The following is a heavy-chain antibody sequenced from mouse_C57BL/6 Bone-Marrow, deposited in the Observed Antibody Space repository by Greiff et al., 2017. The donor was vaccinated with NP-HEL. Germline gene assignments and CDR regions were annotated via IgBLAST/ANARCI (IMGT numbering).Heavy chain of an antibody. Sequence: QVQLQQYGAELVRPGSSVKLSCKASGYTFTSYWMHWVKQRPIQGLEWIGNIDPSDSETHYNQKFKDKATLTVDKSSSTAYMQLSSLTSEDSAVYYCARSRWLRYAMDYWGQGTSVTVSS. J-gene: IGHJ4*01. D-gene: IGHD2-2*01. CDR3: ARSRWLRYAMDY. CDR2: IDPSDSET. V-gene: IGHV1-52*01. CDR1: GYTFTSYW.